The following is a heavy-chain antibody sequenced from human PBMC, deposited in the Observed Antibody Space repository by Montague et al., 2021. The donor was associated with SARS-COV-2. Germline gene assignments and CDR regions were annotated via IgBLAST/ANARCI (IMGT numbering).Heavy chain of an antibody. CDR1: GFPFDDYG. D-gene: IGHD3-10*01. CDR3: SRGGGMIRGVVDF. Sequence: SRRLSCAVSGFPFDDYGMSWVRQAPGKGLEWVSGISRSGDSTAYGDSVKGRFTISRDNAKNSLYLQMNSLRVEDTAFYHCSRGGGMIRGVVDFWGQGTLVSVSS. V-gene: IGHV3-20*01. CDR2: ISRSGDST. J-gene: IGHJ4*02.